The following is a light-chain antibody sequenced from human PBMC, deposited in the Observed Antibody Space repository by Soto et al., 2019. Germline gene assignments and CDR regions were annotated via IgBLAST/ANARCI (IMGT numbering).Light chain of an antibody. Sequence: QSVLTQPASVSGSPGQSITISCIGTSSDVGGYNYVSWYQQHPGKAPKVLIYGVSNRPSGISNRLSGSKSGNTASLTISGLQDDDEGDYYCSSYTSSITNVVFGGGTKVTVL. CDR3: SSYTSSITNVV. J-gene: IGLJ2*01. V-gene: IGLV2-14*01. CDR1: SSDVGGYNY. CDR2: GVS.